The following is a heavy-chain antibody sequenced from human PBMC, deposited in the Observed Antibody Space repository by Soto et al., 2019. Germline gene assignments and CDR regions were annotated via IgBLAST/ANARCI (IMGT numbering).Heavy chain of an antibody. V-gene: IGHV3-21*01. D-gene: IGHD3-22*01. CDR3: ARDANYYDSSGYFFDY. J-gene: IGHJ4*02. Sequence: PGGSLRLSCAASGFIFSSYSMSWVRQAPGKGLEWVSSISSSSNYIYYEDSVNSRFTISRNNANNSLYLQMNSLRAEDTAVYYCARDANYYDSSGYFFDYWGQGTLVTVSS. CDR2: ISSSSNYI. CDR1: GFIFSSYS.